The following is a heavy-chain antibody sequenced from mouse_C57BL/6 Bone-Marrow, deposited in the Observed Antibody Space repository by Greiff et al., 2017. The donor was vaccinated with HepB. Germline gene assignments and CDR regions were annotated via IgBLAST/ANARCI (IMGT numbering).Heavy chain of an antibody. V-gene: IGHV1-59*01. CDR3: ARDYGSSYGFAY. CDR1: GYTFTSYW. J-gene: IGHJ3*01. CDR2: IDPSDSYT. D-gene: IGHD1-1*01. Sequence: VQLQHPGAELVRPGTSVKLSCKASGYTFTSYWMHWVKQRPGQGLEWIGVIDPSDSYTNYNQKFKGKATLTVDTSSSTAYMQLSSLTSEDSAVYYCARDYGSSYGFAYWGQGTLVTVSA.